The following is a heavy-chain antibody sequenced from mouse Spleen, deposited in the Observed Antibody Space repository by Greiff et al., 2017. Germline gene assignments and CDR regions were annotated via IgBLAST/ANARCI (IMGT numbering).Heavy chain of an antibody. V-gene: IGHV5-4*02. CDR1: GFTFSDYY. CDR2: ISDGGSYT. CDR3: ARDGYRYDVGYFDY. Sequence: DVMLVESGGGLVKPGGSLKLSCAASGFTFSDYYMYWVRQTPEKRLEWVATISDGGSYTYYPDSVKGRFTISRDNAKNNLYLQMSSLKSEDTAMYYCARDGYRYDVGYFDYWGQGTTLTVSS. D-gene: IGHD2-14*01. J-gene: IGHJ2*01.